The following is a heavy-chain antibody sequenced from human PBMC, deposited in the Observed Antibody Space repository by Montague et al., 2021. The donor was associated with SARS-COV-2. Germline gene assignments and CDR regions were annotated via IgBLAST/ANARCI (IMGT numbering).Heavy chain of an antibody. CDR3: VRYSGWFYFDF. D-gene: IGHD6-19*01. V-gene: IGHV6-1*01. CDR1: GDSVVRHSVA. CDR2: PYYRTKRYS. Sequence: CAISGDSVVRHSVAWSWHTQAPQRGLEWLGRPYYRTKRYSDYAPSVRGRLTVNPDASKNEFSLELNYVTPEDTAVYYCVRYSGWFYFDFWGQGTLVTVSS. J-gene: IGHJ4*02.